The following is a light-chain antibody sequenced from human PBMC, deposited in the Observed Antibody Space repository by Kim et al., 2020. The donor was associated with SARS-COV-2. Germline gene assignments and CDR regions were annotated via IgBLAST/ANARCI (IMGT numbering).Light chain of an antibody. CDR1: SSNIGAGYD. J-gene: IGLJ3*02. Sequence: QSALTQPPSVSGAPGQRVTISCTGSSSNIGAGYDVHWYQPLPGTASKLLIYGTSNRPSGVPDRFSDSKSGTSASLAITGLQAEDEADYYCQSYDSSLGGSVFGGGTKLTVL. CDR3: QSYDSSLGGSV. CDR2: GTS. V-gene: IGLV1-40*01.